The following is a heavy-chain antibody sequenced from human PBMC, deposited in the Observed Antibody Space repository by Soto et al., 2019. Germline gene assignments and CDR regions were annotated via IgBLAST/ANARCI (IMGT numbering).Heavy chain of an antibody. CDR2: IYYSGST. J-gene: IGHJ5*02. Sequence: SETLSLTCTVSGGSISSGGYYWSWIRQHPGKGLEWIGYIYYSGSTYYNPSLKSRATISVDTSKNQFSLKLSSVTAADTAVYYCARALTWGYYYDSSGYRNWFDPWGQGTLVTVSP. CDR3: ARALTWGYYYDSSGYRNWFDP. D-gene: IGHD3-22*01. V-gene: IGHV4-31*03. CDR1: GGSISSGGYY.